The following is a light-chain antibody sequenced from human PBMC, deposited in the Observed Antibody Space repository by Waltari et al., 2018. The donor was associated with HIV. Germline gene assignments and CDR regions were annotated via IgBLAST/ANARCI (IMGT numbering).Light chain of an antibody. CDR1: QSVNRD. CDR2: GAS. CDR3: EQYSNWPPWT. Sequence: EIVMTQSPATLSMSPGERATLSCRASQSVNRDLAWYQQRPGQAPRLLIYGASTRATDVPPRFSGSGSGTEFTLTISSLQSEDFAVYYCEQYSNWPPWTFGQGTKVEIK. V-gene: IGKV3-15*01. J-gene: IGKJ1*01.